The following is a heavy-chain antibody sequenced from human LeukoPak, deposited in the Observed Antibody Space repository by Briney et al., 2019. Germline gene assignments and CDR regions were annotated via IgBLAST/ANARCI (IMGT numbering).Heavy chain of an antibody. J-gene: IGHJ5*02. Sequence: SETLSLTCTVSGGSISSGSYYWSWIRQPAGKGLEWIGRIYTSGSTNYNPSLKSRVTISVDTSKNQFSLKLSSVTAADTAVYYCARHKHRSYGSGIDWFDPWGQGTLVTVSS. CDR3: ARHKHRSYGSGIDWFDP. V-gene: IGHV4-61*02. CDR1: GGSISSGSYY. D-gene: IGHD3-10*01. CDR2: IYTSGST.